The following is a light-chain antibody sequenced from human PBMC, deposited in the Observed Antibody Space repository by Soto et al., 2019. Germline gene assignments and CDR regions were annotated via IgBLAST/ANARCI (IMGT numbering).Light chain of an antibody. J-gene: IGKJ1*01. CDR2: GAS. V-gene: IGKV3-20*01. CDR3: EQYGGSPRT. CDR1: QSVSGTS. Sequence: EIVLTQFPDTLSLSPGERATLSCRASQSVSGTSLAWYQHKRGQAPRLLIHGASSRATGITDRFSGSRSGTGFTLTISRLQPEDFAVYYCEQYGGSPRTFGKGTKVEV.